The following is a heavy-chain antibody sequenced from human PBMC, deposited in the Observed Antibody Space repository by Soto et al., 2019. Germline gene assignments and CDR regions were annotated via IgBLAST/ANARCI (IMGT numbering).Heavy chain of an antibody. V-gene: IGHV3-30*18. J-gene: IGHJ4*02. D-gene: IGHD5-12*01. CDR3: AKDRSVVATTPDFDY. Sequence: QVQLVESGGGVVQPGRSLRLSCAASGFTFSSFGMHWVRQAPGKGLEWVAVASYDGSYKYYADSVKGRFTISRDNSKNALYLQMNSLRAEDTAVYSCAKDRSVVATTPDFDYWGQGTLVTVSS. CDR2: ASYDGSYK. CDR1: GFTFSSFG.